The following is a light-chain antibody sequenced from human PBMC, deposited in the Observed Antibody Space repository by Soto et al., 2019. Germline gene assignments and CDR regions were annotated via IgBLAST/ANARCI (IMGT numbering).Light chain of an antibody. CDR1: RDVGSD. CDR2: AAS. V-gene: IGKV1-39*01. J-gene: IGKJ2*01. CDR3: QESFSPLYT. Sequence: TQMTQSPLSLSASVGEKIIITCRASRDVGSDVSWYQQTPGKAPKLLIYAASNLRGGVPSRFSGGGSGTDFTLTINSLQPEDFATYYCQESFSPLYTFGRGTMLDI.